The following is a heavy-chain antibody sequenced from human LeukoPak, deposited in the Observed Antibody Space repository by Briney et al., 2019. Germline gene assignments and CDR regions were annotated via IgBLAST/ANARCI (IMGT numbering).Heavy chain of an antibody. CDR3: ARGSYDSVWGTLGFGY. J-gene: IGHJ4*02. Sequence: PGGSLRLSCAASGFTFSSYAMHWVRQAPGKGLEWVAVISYDGSNKYYADSVKGRFTISRDNSKNTLYLQMNSQRVEDTAVYYCARGSYDSVWGTLGFGYWGQGTLVTVSS. CDR1: GFTFSSYA. D-gene: IGHD3-16*01. V-gene: IGHV3-30*04. CDR2: ISYDGSNK.